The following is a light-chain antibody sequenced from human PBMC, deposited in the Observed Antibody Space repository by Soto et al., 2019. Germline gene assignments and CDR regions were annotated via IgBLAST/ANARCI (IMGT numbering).Light chain of an antibody. V-gene: IGKV3-20*01. Sequence: EIVLTQSPGTLSLSPGERATLSCRASQSVGRNYLAWYQQKPGQAPRLLIHRISTRATGIPDRFSGSGSSTDFTLTFSRLEPEDFAVYYCQQYDKVPQTFGLGTRVEIK. CDR3: QQYDKVPQT. CDR1: QSVGRNY. J-gene: IGKJ1*01. CDR2: RIS.